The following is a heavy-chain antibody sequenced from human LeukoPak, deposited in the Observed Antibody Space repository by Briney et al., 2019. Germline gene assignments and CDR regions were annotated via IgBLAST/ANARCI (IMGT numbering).Heavy chain of an antibody. Sequence: GGSLRLSCAASGFTFSSYAMNWVRQAPGKGLEWVAVISYDGSNKYYADSVKGRFTISRDNSKNTLYLQMNSLRAEDTAVYYCAKGTTYFDYWGQGTLVTVSS. D-gene: IGHD4-17*01. V-gene: IGHV3-30*18. CDR2: ISYDGSNK. CDR3: AKGTTYFDY. J-gene: IGHJ4*02. CDR1: GFTFSSYA.